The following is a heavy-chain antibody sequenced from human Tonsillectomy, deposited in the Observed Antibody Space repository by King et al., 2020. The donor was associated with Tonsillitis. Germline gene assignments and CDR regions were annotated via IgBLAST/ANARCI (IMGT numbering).Heavy chain of an antibody. CDR3: AGAYYYYYMDV. D-gene: IGHD3-16*01. CDR1: GFTFSNYW. V-gene: IGHV3-74*01. Sequence: EVQLVESGGGLVQPGGSLRLSCAASGFTFSNYWMHWVRQVPGKGLVWLARIKSDGGDTIYADSVKGRFTISRDNAKHTLYLHLSSLRADDTAVYYCAGAYYYYYMDVWGKGTTVTVSS. J-gene: IGHJ6*03. CDR2: IKSDGGDT.